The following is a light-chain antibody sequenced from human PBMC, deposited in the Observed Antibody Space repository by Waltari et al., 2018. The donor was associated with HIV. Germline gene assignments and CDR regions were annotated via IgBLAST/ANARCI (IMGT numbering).Light chain of an antibody. CDR3: QAWDSSTVV. CDR1: KLGNKY. Sequence: SFELTQPPSVSVSPGQTASITCSGDKLGNKYACWYQQKPGQSPVLIIYQGNRRPSGIPERFSGSNSGNTATLTLSGTQAMDEADYYCQAWDSSTVVFGGGTKLTV. V-gene: IGLV3-1*01. J-gene: IGLJ3*02. CDR2: QGN.